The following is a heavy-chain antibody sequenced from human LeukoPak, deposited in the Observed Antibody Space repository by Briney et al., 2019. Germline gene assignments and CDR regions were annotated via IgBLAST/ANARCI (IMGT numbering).Heavy chain of an antibody. Sequence: GGSLRLSCAASGFTFSSYSMNWVRQAPGKGLEWVANIKQDGSEKYYVDSVKGRFTISRDNAKNSLYLQMNSLRAEDTAVYYCARERWLFFYWGQGTLVTVSS. V-gene: IGHV3-7*01. CDR3: ARERWLFFY. CDR2: IKQDGSEK. CDR1: GFTFSSYS. J-gene: IGHJ4*02. D-gene: IGHD3-10*01.